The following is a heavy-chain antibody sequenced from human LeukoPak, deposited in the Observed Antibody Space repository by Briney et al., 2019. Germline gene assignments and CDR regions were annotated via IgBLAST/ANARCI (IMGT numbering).Heavy chain of an antibody. Sequence: VASVKVSCKASGGTFSSYAISWVRQAPGQGLEWMGRIIPIFGTASYAQKFQGRVTITTDESTSTAYMELSSLRSEDTAVYYCARARAGYCSGGSCYLSHWFDPWGQGTLVTVSS. V-gene: IGHV1-69*05. D-gene: IGHD2-15*01. J-gene: IGHJ5*02. CDR2: IIPIFGTA. CDR3: ARARAGYCSGGSCYLSHWFDP. CDR1: GGTFSSYA.